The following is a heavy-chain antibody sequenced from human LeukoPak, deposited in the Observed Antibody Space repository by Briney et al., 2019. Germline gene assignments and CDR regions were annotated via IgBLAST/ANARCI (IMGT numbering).Heavy chain of an antibody. CDR3: ARGPYYDYVWGSYRPDY. D-gene: IGHD3-16*02. CDR2: ISSSSSYM. CDR1: GFTFSGYS. J-gene: IGHJ4*02. Sequence: GGSLKLSCAASGFTFSGYSMNWVRQAPGKGLEWVSFISSSSSYMYYADSMKGRFTISRDNAKKSLYLQMNSLRPEDTAVYYCARGPYYDYVWGSYRPDYWGQGTLVTVSS. V-gene: IGHV3-21*01.